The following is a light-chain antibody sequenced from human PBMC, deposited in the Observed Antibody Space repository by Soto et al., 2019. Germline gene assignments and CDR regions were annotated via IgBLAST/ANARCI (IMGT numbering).Light chain of an antibody. CDR2: AAS. V-gene: IGKV1-6*01. CDR1: QGIRND. Sequence: AIQMTQSPSSLAASVGDRVTITCRASQGIRNDLGWYQQKPGKAPNLLIYAASSLQSGVPSRFSGSGSGTDFTLTISSLQPEDFATYYCLQDFNYPRTFGQGTKVEIK. J-gene: IGKJ1*01. CDR3: LQDFNYPRT.